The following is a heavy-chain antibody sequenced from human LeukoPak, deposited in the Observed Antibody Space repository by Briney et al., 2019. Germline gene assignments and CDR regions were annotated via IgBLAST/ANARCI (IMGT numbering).Heavy chain of an antibody. CDR2: IYTSGST. CDR3: ARARIVVVPAAPILDV. CDR1: GGSISSYY. D-gene: IGHD2-2*01. Sequence: PSETLSLTCTVSGGSISSYYWSWIRPPAGKGLEWIGRIYTSGSTNYNPSLKSRVTMSVDTSKNQFSLKLSSVTAADTAVYYCARARIVVVPAAPILDVWGQGTTVTVSS. J-gene: IGHJ6*02. V-gene: IGHV4-4*07.